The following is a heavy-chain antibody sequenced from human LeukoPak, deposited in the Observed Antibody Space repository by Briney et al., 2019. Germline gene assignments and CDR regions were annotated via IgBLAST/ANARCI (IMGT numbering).Heavy chain of an antibody. J-gene: IGHJ6*03. Sequence: ASVKVSCKASGGTFSSYDINWVRQATGQGLEWMGWMNPNSGNTGYAQKFQGRVTMTRNTSINTAYMELSSLRSEDTAVYYCARAPEWGKSNFYYYMDVWGKGTTVTVSS. CDR1: GGTFSSYD. CDR2: MNPNSGNT. V-gene: IGHV1-8*02. CDR3: ARAPEWGKSNFYYYMDV. D-gene: IGHD1-26*01.